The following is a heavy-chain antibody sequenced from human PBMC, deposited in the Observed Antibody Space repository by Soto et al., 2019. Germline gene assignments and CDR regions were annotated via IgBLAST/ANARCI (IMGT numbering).Heavy chain of an antibody. CDR2: INTNGVNT. Sequence: EVQLVESGGGLVQPGGSLRLSCAASGFTFSGYSMFWVRQAPGKGLEYVSAINTNGVNTFYAKSVKGRFTSSRDNSKNTMYLQMGSLRAEDMAVYYCARGRVEDSSGWATYFDHWGQGTLVTVSS. D-gene: IGHD6-19*01. CDR1: GFTFSGYS. CDR3: ARGRVEDSSGWATYFDH. J-gene: IGHJ4*02. V-gene: IGHV3-64*01.